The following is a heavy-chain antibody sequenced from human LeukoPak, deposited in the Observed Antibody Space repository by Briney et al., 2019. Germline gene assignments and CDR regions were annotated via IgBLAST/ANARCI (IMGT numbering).Heavy chain of an antibody. CDR3: ARGPYLMVYAIRHYYYGMDV. V-gene: IGHV4-34*01. CDR1: GFTFSSNA. Sequence: GSLRLSCAASGFTFSSNAMSWIRQPPGKGLEWIGEINHSGSTNYNPSLKSRVTISVDTSKNQFSLKLSSVTAADTAVYYCARGPYLMVYAIRHYYYGMDVWGQGTTVTVSS. CDR2: INHSGST. D-gene: IGHD2-8*01. J-gene: IGHJ6*02.